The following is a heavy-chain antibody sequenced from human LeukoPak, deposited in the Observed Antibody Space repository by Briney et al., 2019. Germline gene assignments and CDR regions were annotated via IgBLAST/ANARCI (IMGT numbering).Heavy chain of an antibody. D-gene: IGHD2-21*02. CDR2: INPAGGST. V-gene: IGHV1-46*01. J-gene: IGHJ4*02. CDR3: ARAVLVVATTRIDY. CDR1: GYTFTNYY. Sequence: GASVKVSCKASGYTFTNYYMHWVRQAPGQGLEWMGIINPAGGSTTNAQKSQGRVTMTRDTSTSTVYMELSSLRSEDTAVYYCARAVLVVATTRIDYWGQGTLVTVSS.